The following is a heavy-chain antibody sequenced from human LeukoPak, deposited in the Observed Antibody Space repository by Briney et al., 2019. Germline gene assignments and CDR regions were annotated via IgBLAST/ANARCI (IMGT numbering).Heavy chain of an antibody. CDR1: GGTFSSYA. CDR3: ARGRISGCYYFEY. D-gene: IGHD6-19*01. Sequence: VASVKVSCKASGGTFSSYATSWVRQAPGQGLEWMGRIIPILGIANYAQKFQGRGTITADKSTSTAYMGLSSLRSEDTAVYYCARGRISGCYYFEYWGQGTLGTVSS. CDR2: IIPILGIA. V-gene: IGHV1-69*04. J-gene: IGHJ4*02.